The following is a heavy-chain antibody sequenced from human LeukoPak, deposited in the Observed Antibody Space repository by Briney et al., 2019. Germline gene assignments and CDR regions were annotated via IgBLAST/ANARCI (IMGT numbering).Heavy chain of an antibody. V-gene: IGHV3-30-3*01. Sequence: GGSLRLSCAASGFTFSSYAMHWVRQAPGKGLEWVAVISYDGSNKYYADSVKGRFTISRDNSKNTLYLQMNSLRAEDTAVYYCARDRAAATSHYFAYWGQGTLVTVSS. J-gene: IGHJ4*02. D-gene: IGHD6-25*01. CDR2: ISYDGSNK. CDR1: GFTFSSYA. CDR3: ARDRAAATSHYFAY.